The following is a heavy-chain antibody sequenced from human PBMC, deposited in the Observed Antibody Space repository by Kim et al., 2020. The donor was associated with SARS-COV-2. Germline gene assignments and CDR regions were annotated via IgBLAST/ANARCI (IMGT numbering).Heavy chain of an antibody. CDR1: GFTFSSYW. D-gene: IGHD6-13*01. V-gene: IGHV3-7*01. Sequence: GGSLRLSCAASGFTFSSYWMSWVRQAPGKGLEWVANIKQDGSEKYYVDSVKGRFTISRDNAKNSLYLQMNSLRAEDTAVYYSARGGSSWYRWGWFDPWGQGTLVTVSS. CDR2: IKQDGSEK. CDR3: ARGGSSWYRWGWFDP. J-gene: IGHJ5*02.